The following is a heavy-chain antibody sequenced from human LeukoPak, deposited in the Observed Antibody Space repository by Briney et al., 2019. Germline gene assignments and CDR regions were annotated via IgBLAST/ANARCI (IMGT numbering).Heavy chain of an antibody. CDR2: ISSSSSYI. CDR1: GFTFSSYS. CDR3: ARDLINYYGSGSDPYYFDY. D-gene: IGHD3-10*01. V-gene: IGHV3-21*01. Sequence: GGSLRLSCAASGFTFSSYSMNWVRQAPGKGLEWVSSISSSSSYIYYAGSVKGRFTISRDNAKNSLYLQMNSLRAEDTAVYYCARDLINYYGSGSDPYYFDYWGQGTLVTVSS. J-gene: IGHJ4*02.